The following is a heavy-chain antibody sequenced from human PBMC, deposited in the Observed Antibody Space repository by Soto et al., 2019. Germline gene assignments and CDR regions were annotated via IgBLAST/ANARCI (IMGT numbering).Heavy chain of an antibody. CDR3: ATTQISTGDLHYYGMDG. CDR1: GYTLTELS. V-gene: IGHV1-24*01. CDR2: FDPEDGET. D-gene: IGHD7-27*01. Sequence: ASVKVSCKVSGYTLTELSMHWVRQAPGKGLEWMGGFDPEDGETIYAQKFQGRVTMTEDTSTDTAYMELSSLRSEDTAVYYCATTQISTGDLHYYGMDGWGQGTTVTVSS. J-gene: IGHJ6*02.